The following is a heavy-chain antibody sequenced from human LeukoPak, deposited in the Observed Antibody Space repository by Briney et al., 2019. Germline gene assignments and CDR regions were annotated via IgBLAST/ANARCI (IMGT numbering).Heavy chain of an antibody. V-gene: IGHV1-18*01. Sequence: GASVKVSCKASGYTFTSYGISWVRQAPGQGLEWMGWISAYNGNTNYAQKLQGRVTMTTDTSTSTAYMELRSLRSDDTAVYYCAREKAAAGYHDAFDIWGQGTMVTVSS. CDR2: ISAYNGNT. CDR3: AREKAAAGYHDAFDI. CDR1: GYTFTSYG. J-gene: IGHJ3*02. D-gene: IGHD6-13*01.